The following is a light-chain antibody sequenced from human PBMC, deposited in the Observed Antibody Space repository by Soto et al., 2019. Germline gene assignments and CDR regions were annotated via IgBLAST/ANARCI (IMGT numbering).Light chain of an antibody. CDR3: QQSYSIPPRT. CDR2: AAS. CDR1: QSIATY. Sequence: DIQMTQSPSSLSASVGDRVTITCRASQSIATYLNWYQQKPGKAPKLLIYAASSLQSGVPSRFSASGSGTDFTLAISSLQPEDSATYYCQQSYSIPPRTFGQGTKVEVK. V-gene: IGKV1-39*01. J-gene: IGKJ1*01.